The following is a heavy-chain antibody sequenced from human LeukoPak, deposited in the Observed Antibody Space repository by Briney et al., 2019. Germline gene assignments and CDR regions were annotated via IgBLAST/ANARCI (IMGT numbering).Heavy chain of an antibody. J-gene: IGHJ5*02. Sequence: PGGSLRLSCAASGFTFSDYYMSWIRQAPGKGLELGSYISSSGSTICYADSVRGRFTISRDNTKNSLFLQMNSLRAEDTAIYYCARDVGTSSNWYDPWGQGTLVTVSS. CDR3: ARDVGTSSNWYDP. D-gene: IGHD6-6*01. CDR2: ISSSGSTI. CDR1: GFTFSDYY. V-gene: IGHV3-11*04.